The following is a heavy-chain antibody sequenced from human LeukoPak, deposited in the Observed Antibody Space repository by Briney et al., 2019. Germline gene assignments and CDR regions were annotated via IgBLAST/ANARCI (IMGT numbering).Heavy chain of an antibody. CDR3: AGGSSWDYYYYGMDV. D-gene: IGHD6-13*01. CDR2: IYYSGST. CDR1: GGSFSGYY. J-gene: IGHJ6*02. Sequence: SETLSLTCAVYGGSFSGYYWTWIRQPPGKGLEWIGSIYYSGSTYYNPSLKSRVTISVDTSKNQFSLKLSSVTAADTAVYYCAGGSSWDYYYYGMDVWGQGTTVTVSS. V-gene: IGHV4-34*01.